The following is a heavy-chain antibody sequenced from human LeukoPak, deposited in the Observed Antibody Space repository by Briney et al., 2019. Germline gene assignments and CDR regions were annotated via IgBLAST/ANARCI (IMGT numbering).Heavy chain of an antibody. D-gene: IGHD3-16*01. V-gene: IGHV3-23*01. CDR1: GFSFSTYA. Sequence: GGSLRLSCAASGFSFSTYAMNWVRQAPGKGLEWVSGIGGSGGTTYYADSVKGRFTISRDNSKNTLYLQMNSLRAEDTAVYYCARDRSGDYVWGSYTYWGQGTLVTVSS. CDR2: IGGSGGTT. CDR3: ARDRSGDYVWGSYTY. J-gene: IGHJ4*02.